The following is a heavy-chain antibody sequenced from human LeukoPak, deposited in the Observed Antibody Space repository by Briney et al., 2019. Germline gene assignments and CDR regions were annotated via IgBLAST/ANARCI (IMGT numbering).Heavy chain of an antibody. CDR2: ISGSGGST. CDR1: GFTFSSYA. CDR3: AKDQGGPYYYYYYGMDV. J-gene: IGHJ6*02. V-gene: IGHV3-23*01. Sequence: GGSLRLSCAASGFTFSSYAMSRVRQAPGKGLEWVSAISGSGGSTYYADSVKGRFTISRDNSKNTLYLQMNSLRAEDTAVYYCAKDQGGPYYYYYYGMDVWGQGTTVTVSS. D-gene: IGHD3-16*01.